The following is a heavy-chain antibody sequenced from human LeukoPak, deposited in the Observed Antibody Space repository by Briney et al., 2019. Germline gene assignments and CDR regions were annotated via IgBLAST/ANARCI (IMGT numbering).Heavy chain of an antibody. J-gene: IGHJ3*02. Sequence: SETLSLTCTVSGGSISSSSYYWGWIRQPPGKGLEWIGYIYYSGSTNYNPSLKSRVTISVDTSKNQFSLKLSSVTAADTAVYYCARQSYYDSSGYQDAFDIWGQGTMVTVSS. CDR3: ARQSYYDSSGYQDAFDI. CDR2: IYYSGST. V-gene: IGHV4-61*05. D-gene: IGHD3-22*01. CDR1: GGSISSSSYY.